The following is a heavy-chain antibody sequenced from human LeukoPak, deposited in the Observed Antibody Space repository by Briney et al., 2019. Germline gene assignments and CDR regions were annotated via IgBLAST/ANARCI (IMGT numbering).Heavy chain of an antibody. V-gene: IGHV3-30*02. CDR1: GFIFSDYT. J-gene: IGHJ5*02. CDR3: AKDGFP. Sequence: GGSLRLSCADSGFIFSDYTINWVRQAPGKGLEWVAFIRYDGSNKYYADSVKGRFTISRDNSKNTLYLQMNSLRAEDTAVYYCAKDGFPWGHGTLVTVSS. CDR2: IRYDGSNK.